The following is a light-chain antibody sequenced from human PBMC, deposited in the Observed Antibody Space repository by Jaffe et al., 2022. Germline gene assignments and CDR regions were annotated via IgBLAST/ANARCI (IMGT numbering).Light chain of an antibody. J-gene: IGKJ5*01. CDR1: QSISSY. CDR3: QQSYSTSIT. V-gene: IGKV1-39*01. CDR2: SAS. Sequence: DIQMTQSPSSLSPSVGDRVTITCRASQSISSYLNWYQQKPGKAPKLLIYSASSLQSGVPSRFSGSGSGTDFTLTISSLQPEDFATYYCQQSYSTSITFGQGTRLEIK.